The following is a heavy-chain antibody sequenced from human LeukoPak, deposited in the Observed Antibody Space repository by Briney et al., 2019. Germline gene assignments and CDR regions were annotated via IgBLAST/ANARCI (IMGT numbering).Heavy chain of an antibody. D-gene: IGHD6-6*01. CDR1: GFTFSTSW. CDR3: AKGGAARPKIV. J-gene: IGHJ4*02. Sequence: GGSLRLSCSASGFTFSTSWMSWVRQAPGKGLEWVANINQDESVKYYVDSVKGRFTISRDNSKNTLYLQMNSLRAEDTAVYYCAKGGAARPKIVWGQGTLVTVSS. CDR2: INQDESVK. V-gene: IGHV3-7*03.